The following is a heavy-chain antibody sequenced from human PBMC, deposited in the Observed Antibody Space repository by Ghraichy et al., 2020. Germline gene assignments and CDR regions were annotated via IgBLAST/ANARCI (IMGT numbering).Heavy chain of an antibody. D-gene: IGHD1-14*01. CDR3: ARNKTGNLSGWFNP. CDR1: GGSISSYSDY. J-gene: IGHJ5*02. Sequence: SETLSLTCTVSGGSISSYSDYWGWLRQPPGKGPEWIGSIYNSVSTHYNPSLKSRVTISIDTSKDQFSLRLTSVTAADTAIYYCARNKTGNLSGWFNPWGQRSLVSVSS. CDR2: IYNSVST. V-gene: IGHV4-39*01.